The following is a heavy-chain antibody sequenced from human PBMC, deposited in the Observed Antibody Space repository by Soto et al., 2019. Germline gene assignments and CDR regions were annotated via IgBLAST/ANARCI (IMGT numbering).Heavy chain of an antibody. D-gene: IGHD3-22*01. Sequence: EVQLLESGGGLVQPGGSLRLSCAASGFTFSSHARGWVRQAPGKGLEWVSIISGNGYSTYYADSVKGRFTISRDNSKNTLFMHMTNLRAEDTAVYYCAINDTPGYYYYYTLDVWGKGTTVTVSS. CDR2: ISGNGYST. CDR3: AINDTPGYYYYYTLDV. V-gene: IGHV3-23*01. CDR1: GFTFSSHA. J-gene: IGHJ6*04.